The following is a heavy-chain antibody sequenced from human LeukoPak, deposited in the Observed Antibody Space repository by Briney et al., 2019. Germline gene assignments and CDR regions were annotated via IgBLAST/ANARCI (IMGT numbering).Heavy chain of an antibody. D-gene: IGHD5-24*01. CDR1: GGTFSSYA. J-gene: IGHJ4*02. Sequence: SVKVSCKASGGTFSSYAISWVRQAPGQGLEWMGGIIPIFGTANYAQKFQGRVTITADKSTSTAYMELSSLRSEDTAVYYCARDRGDGYNSFDYWGQGTLVTVSS. CDR3: ARDRGDGYNSFDY. V-gene: IGHV1-69*06. CDR2: IIPIFGTA.